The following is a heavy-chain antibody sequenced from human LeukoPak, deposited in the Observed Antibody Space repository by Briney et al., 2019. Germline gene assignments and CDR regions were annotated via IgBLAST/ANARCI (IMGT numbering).Heavy chain of an antibody. Sequence: SETLSLTCTVSGGSISSGDYYWSRIRQPPGKGLEWIGYIYYSGSTYYNPSLKSRVTISVDTSKNQFSLKLSSVTAADTAVYYCARARVRGDAFDIWGQGTMVTVSS. J-gene: IGHJ3*02. CDR1: GGSISSGDYY. V-gene: IGHV4-30-4*08. CDR3: ARARVRGDAFDI. CDR2: IYYSGST. D-gene: IGHD3-10*01.